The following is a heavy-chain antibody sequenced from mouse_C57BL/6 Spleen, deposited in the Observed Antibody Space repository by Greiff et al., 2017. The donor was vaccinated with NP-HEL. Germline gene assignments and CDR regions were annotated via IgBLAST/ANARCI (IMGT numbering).Heavy chain of an antibody. D-gene: IGHD5-2*01. CDR2: INPSSGYT. J-gene: IGHJ4*01. Sequence: QVQLQQSGAELARPGASVKMSCKASGYTFTSYTMHWVKQRPGQGLEWIGYINPSSGYTKYNQKFKDKATVTADKSSSTAYMQLNSLTSGDSAVYDCAGGAQWNTNAMDYWGQGTTVTVSS. CDR3: AGGAQWNTNAMDY. CDR1: GYTFTSYT. V-gene: IGHV1-4*01.